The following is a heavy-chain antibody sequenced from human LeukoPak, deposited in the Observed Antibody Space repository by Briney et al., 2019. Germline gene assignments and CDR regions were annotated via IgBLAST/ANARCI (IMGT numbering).Heavy chain of an antibody. CDR2: INHSGSP. CDR3: GSRRTAMFGVIKGPIDY. Sequence: PSETLSLTCAVYGGSFSDYYWTWIRNPPGKGLEWMGEINHSGSPNNNPSLKSRVSISFDTSKNQFSLKLTSVTAADTAVYYCGSRRTAMFGVIKGPIDYWGQGTLVTVSS. D-gene: IGHD3-3*01. CDR1: GGSFSDYY. J-gene: IGHJ4*02. V-gene: IGHV4-34*01.